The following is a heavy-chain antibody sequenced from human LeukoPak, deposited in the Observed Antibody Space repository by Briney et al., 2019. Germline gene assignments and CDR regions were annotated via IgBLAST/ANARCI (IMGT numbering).Heavy chain of an antibody. D-gene: IGHD5-24*01. J-gene: IGHJ4*02. Sequence: GGSLRLSCAASGCIFSSYAMSWVRQPPGKGLEWVSAISGSGGSTYYADSVKGRFTISRDNSKNTLYLQMNSLRAEDTAMYYCARGPLTGRWPDMGFDYWGQGTLVTVSS. CDR1: GCIFSSYA. V-gene: IGHV3-23*01. CDR3: ARGPLTGRWPDMGFDY. CDR2: ISGSGGST.